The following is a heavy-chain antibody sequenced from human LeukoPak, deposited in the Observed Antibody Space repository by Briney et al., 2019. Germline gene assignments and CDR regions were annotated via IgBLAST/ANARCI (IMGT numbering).Heavy chain of an antibody. V-gene: IGHV3-23*01. Sequence: GGSLRLSCATSGFPFSDFSMGWGREAQGQGLEWITTPNSGGPSTYSAESAKGRFAISRDTSQTTLYLQMRSLIGEDTAVYYSAKQSYARPLGQGGPGTLVSVSS. J-gene: IGHJ4*02. CDR2: PNSGGPST. D-gene: IGHD2-8*01. CDR1: GFPFSDFS. CDR3: AKQSYARPLGQ.